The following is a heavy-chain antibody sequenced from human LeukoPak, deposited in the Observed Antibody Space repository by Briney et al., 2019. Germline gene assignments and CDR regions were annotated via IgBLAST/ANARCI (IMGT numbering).Heavy chain of an antibody. J-gene: IGHJ3*02. Sequence: GASVKVSCKASGYTFTGYYMHWVRQAPGQGLEWMGWINPNSGGTNYAQKFQGWVTMTRDTSISTAYMELSRLRSDDTAVYYCARDSYVWGSYPRSFDIWGQGTMVTVSS. CDR2: INPNSGGT. CDR1: GYTFTGYY. V-gene: IGHV1-2*04. D-gene: IGHD3-16*01. CDR3: ARDSYVWGSYPRSFDI.